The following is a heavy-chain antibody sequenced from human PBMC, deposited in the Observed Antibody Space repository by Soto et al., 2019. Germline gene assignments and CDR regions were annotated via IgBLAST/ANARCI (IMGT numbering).Heavy chain of an antibody. CDR1: GYTFTGYY. D-gene: IGHD3-22*01. Sequence: ASVKVSCKASGYTFTGYYMHWVRQTPGQGLEWMGWINPNSGSANYAQKFQGWVTMTTDTSMSTAYMELSRLRSDDTAVYYCARAELVRQDVYYYDSSGYFLVPIDYWGQGTLVTVSS. CDR2: INPNSGSA. V-gene: IGHV1-2*04. CDR3: ARAELVRQDVYYYDSSGYFLVPIDY. J-gene: IGHJ4*02.